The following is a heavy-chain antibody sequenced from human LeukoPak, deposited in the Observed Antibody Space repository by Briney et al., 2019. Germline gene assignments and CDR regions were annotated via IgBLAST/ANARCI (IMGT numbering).Heavy chain of an antibody. CDR2: INEDGSEK. V-gene: IGHV3-7*01. D-gene: IGHD3-22*01. CDR3: ARDDSSGYYYGFPISPLGY. Sequence: QAGGSLRLSCAASGLTFSNYGMHWVRQAPGKGLEWVANINEDGSEKYFVDSVKGRFSISRDNAQNSLYLQMNSLRAEDTAVYYCARDDSSGYYYGFPISPLGYWGQGTLVTVSS. J-gene: IGHJ4*02. CDR1: GLTFSNYG.